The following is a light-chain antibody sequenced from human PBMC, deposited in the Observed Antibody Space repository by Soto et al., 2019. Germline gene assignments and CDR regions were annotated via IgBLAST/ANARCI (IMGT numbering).Light chain of an antibody. CDR1: SNNIGRYNY. V-gene: IGLV2-14*01. J-gene: IGLJ1*01. CDR3: SSYTSSSTDV. Sequence: QSALTQPASVSGSPGQSITISCTGTSNNIGRYNYVSWYQQYPGKAPKLMIYDVTNRPSGGSNRFSGSKSGTTASLTISGLQAEDEADYYCSSYTSSSTDVFGTGTKLTVL. CDR2: DVT.